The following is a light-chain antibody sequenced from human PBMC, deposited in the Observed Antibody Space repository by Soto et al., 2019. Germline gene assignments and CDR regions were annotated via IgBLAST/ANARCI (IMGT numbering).Light chain of an antibody. V-gene: IGLV2-14*01. CDR3: SSYTSSSTLV. J-gene: IGLJ1*01. CDR1: SSDVGGHNS. Sequence: QSVLTQPASVSGSPGQSITISCTGTSSDVGGHNSVAWYQHNPGKAPKLMIYDVSNRPLGVSSRFSGSKSGNTASLSISGLQAEDEADYYCSSYTSSSTLVFGTGTKLTVL. CDR2: DVS.